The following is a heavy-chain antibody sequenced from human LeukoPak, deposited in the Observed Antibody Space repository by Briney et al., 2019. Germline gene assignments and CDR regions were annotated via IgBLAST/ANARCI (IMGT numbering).Heavy chain of an antibody. CDR1: CYSISSGYY. J-gene: IGHJ4*02. Sequence: SETLSLTCTVSCYSISSGYYWGWIRQTPGKGLEWIGYIHNSGSSKYNPSLKSPVSISVDTSKNQFSLKVNSVTAADTAVYYCARGGGWGNWNDAVDYWGQGTLVTVSS. CDR3: ARGGGWGNWNDAVDY. V-gene: IGHV4-61*01. D-gene: IGHD1-1*01. CDR2: IHNSGSS.